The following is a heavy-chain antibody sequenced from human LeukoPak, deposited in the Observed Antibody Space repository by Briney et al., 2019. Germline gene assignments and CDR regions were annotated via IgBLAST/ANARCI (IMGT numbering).Heavy chain of an antibody. V-gene: IGHV4-4*07. CDR2: IYISGST. Sequence: SETLSLTCTVSGGAISSYYWSWIRQPAGKGLEWIGRIYISGSTNYNPSLKSRVTMSVDTSKNQFSLKLSSVTAADTAVYYCARGTHYDILTGLYYYYMDVWGKGTTVTVSS. D-gene: IGHD3-9*01. J-gene: IGHJ6*03. CDR1: GGAISSYY. CDR3: ARGTHYDILTGLYYYYMDV.